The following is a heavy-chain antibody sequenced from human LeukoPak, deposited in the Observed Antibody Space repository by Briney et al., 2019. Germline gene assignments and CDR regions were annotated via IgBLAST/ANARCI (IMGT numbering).Heavy chain of an antibody. Sequence: SETLSLTCTVSGGSISSSSYYWGWIRQPPGKGLEWIGSIYYSGSTYYNPSLKSRVTISVDTSKNQFSLKLSSVTAADTAVYYCARDDSSGWYGEGSFDYWGQGTLATVSS. CDR3: ARDDSSGWYGEGSFDY. J-gene: IGHJ4*02. D-gene: IGHD6-19*01. CDR2: IYYSGST. V-gene: IGHV4-39*07. CDR1: GGSISSSSYY.